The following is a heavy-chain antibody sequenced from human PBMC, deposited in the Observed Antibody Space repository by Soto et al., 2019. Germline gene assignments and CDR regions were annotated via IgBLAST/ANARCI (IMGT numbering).Heavy chain of an antibody. CDR3: ARGPRRDY. Sequence: SLRLSCAASGFTFSSYWMHWVRQAPGKGLVWASRINSDGSSTSYADSVKGRFTISRDNAKNTLYLQMNSLRAEDTAVYYCARGPRRDYWGQGTLVTVSS. V-gene: IGHV3-74*01. CDR2: INSDGSST. CDR1: GFTFSSYW. J-gene: IGHJ4*02.